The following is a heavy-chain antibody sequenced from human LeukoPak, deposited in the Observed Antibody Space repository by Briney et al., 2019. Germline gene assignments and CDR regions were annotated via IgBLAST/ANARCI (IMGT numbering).Heavy chain of an antibody. V-gene: IGHV4-34*01. Sequence: PSETLSLTCAVYGGSFSGYYWSWIRQPPGKGLEWIGEINHSGSTNYNPSLKSRVTISVDTSKNQFSLKLSSVTAADTAVYYCARHGKGGNGPSHYYYYYMDVWGKGTTVTVSS. D-gene: IGHD4-23*01. J-gene: IGHJ6*03. CDR2: INHSGST. CDR1: GGSFSGYY. CDR3: ARHGKGGNGPSHYYYYYMDV.